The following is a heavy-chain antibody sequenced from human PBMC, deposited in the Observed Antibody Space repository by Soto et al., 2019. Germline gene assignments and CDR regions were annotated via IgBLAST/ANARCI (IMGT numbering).Heavy chain of an antibody. J-gene: IGHJ3*02. CDR2: IYYSGST. CDR3: ASGNDYGDYFGTVDI. V-gene: IGHV4-39*01. D-gene: IGHD4-17*01. Sequence: PSETLSLTCTVSGVSITSRSYYWVWIRQSPGKGLEWIGNIYYSGSTHYTPSLKSRVTMSVDTSKNQFSVKLSSVTAADTAVYYCASGNDYGDYFGTVDIWGQGTMVTVSS. CDR1: GVSITSRSYY.